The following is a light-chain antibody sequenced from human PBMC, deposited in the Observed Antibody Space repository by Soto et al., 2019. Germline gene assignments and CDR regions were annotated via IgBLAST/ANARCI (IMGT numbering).Light chain of an antibody. Sequence: QSVLTQPASVSGSPGQSITISCTGTSSDVGDYNYVSWYQQHPGKAPKLMIYEVSNRPSGVSNRFSGSKSGNTASLTISGLQDEDEADYYCSSYTHHSTAYVLGTGTKVTVL. CDR3: SSYTHHSTAYV. CDR2: EVS. J-gene: IGLJ1*01. CDR1: SSDVGDYNY. V-gene: IGLV2-14*01.